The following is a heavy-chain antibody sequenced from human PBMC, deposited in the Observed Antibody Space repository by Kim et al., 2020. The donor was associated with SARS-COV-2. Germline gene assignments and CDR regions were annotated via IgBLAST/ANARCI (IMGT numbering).Heavy chain of an antibody. CDR1: GFTFSSYS. J-gene: IGHJ3*02. D-gene: IGHD1-26*01. V-gene: IGHV3-21*01. CDR3: ARKVGATNRLAAFDI. CDR2: ISSSSSYI. Sequence: GGSLRLSCAASGFTFSSYSMNWVRQAPGKGLEWVSSISSSSSYIYYADSVKGRFTISRDNAKNSLYLQMNSLRAEDTAVFYCARKVGATNRLAAFDIWGQRTMVTVSS.